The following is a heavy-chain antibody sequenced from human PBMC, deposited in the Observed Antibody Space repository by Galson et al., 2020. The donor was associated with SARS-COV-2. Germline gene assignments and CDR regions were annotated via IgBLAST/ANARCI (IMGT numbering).Heavy chain of an antibody. CDR3: ARGLGETAMVNYYYYGMDV. J-gene: IGHJ6*02. CDR2: INDSGST. V-gene: IGHV4-34*01. CDR1: GGYFSGYY. Sequence: ETSETLSLTCAVYGGYFSGYYWSWVRQPPGKGLEWIGEINDSGSTNYNPSLKSRVTISVDTSKNQFSLKLSSVAAADTAVYYCARGLGETAMVNYYYYGMDVWGQGTTVTVSS. D-gene: IGHD5-18*01.